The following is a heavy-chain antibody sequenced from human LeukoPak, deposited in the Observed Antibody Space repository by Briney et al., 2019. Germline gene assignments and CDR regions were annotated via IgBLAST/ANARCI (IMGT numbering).Heavy chain of an antibody. CDR1: GGSISSYY. CDR2: IYYSGST. J-gene: IGHJ4*02. CDR3: AILTMVRGVIT. Sequence: PSETLSLTCTVSGGSISSYYWSWIRQPPGKGLEWIGYIYYSGSTNYNPSLKSRVTISVDTSKNQFSLKLSSVTAADTAVYYCAILTMVRGVITWGQGTLVTVSS. D-gene: IGHD3-10*01. V-gene: IGHV4-59*01.